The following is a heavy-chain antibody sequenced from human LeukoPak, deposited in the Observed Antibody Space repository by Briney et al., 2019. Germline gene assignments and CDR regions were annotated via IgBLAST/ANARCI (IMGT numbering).Heavy chain of an antibody. J-gene: IGHJ6*02. Sequence: GVPLQISSQGSGYGFTTYWIGWARPGTGKGREWMGIIYPGDSDSGYSPSFQGQVTISADKSVSTAYLQWSSLKASDTAMSYCSCARREFWSCYYYYGMDVWGQGTTVTVSS. CDR3: SCARREFWSCYYYYGMDV. CDR2: IYPGDSDS. V-gene: IGHV5-51*01. CDR1: GYGFTTYW. D-gene: IGHD3-3*01.